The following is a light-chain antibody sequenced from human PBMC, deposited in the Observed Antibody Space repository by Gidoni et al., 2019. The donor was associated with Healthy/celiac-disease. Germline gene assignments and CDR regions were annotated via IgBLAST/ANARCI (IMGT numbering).Light chain of an antibody. V-gene: IGLV1-51*01. CDR1: SSNIGNNY. J-gene: IGLJ1*01. CDR3: GTWDSSLSAGV. Sequence: QSVLTQPPSVSAAPGQKVTISCSGSSSNIGNNYVSWYQQPPGTAHKLLIYDNNKRPSGIPDRFSGSKSGTTATLGITGLQTGDEADYYCGTWDSSLSAGVFGTGTKVTVL. CDR2: DNN.